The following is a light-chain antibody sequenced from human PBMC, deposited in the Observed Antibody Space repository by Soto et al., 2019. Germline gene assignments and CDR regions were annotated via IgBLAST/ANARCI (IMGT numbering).Light chain of an antibody. CDR2: EVS. CDR1: TSDVGGYNY. Sequence: QSALTQPASLSGSPGQSITISCTGTTSDVGGYNYVSWYQQHPGKAPKLMIYEVSHRPSGVSNRFSGSKSGNTASLTISGLQVEDEADYYCISYSSSTTLEVFGSGPKLTV. CDR3: ISYSSSTTLEV. J-gene: IGLJ1*01. V-gene: IGLV2-14*01.